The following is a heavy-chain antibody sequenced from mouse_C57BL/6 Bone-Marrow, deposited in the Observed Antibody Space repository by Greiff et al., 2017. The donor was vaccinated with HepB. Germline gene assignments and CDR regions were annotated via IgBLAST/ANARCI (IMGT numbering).Heavy chain of an antibody. V-gene: IGHV5-15*01. CDR1: GFTFSDYG. J-gene: IGHJ4*01. Sequence: EVQRVESGGGLVQPGGSLKLSCAASGFTFSDYGMAWVRQAPRKGPEWVAFFSNLAYSIYYADTVTGRFTISRENAKNTLYLEMSSLRSEDTAMYYCARKGLSSKAMDYWGQGTSVTVSS. CDR3: ARKGLSSKAMDY. D-gene: IGHD1-1*01. CDR2: FSNLAYSI.